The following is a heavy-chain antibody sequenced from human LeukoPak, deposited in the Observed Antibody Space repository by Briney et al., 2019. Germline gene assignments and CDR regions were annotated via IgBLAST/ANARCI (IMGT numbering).Heavy chain of an antibody. CDR3: ARDPTTSQGSDAFDI. V-gene: IGHV3-7*01. CDR2: IKPDGSEK. Sequence: GGSLRLSCAASGFTFSNYWMGWVRQAPGKGLEWAANIKPDGSEKYYVDSVKGRFTISRDNAKNSLNLQMSSLRAEDTAVYYCARDPTTSQGSDAFDIWGQGTRVTVSS. CDR1: GFTFSNYW. J-gene: IGHJ3*02. D-gene: IGHD1-1*01.